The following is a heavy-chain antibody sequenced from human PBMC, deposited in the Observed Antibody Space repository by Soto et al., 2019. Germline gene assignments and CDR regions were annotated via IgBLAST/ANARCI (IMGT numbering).Heavy chain of an antibody. Sequence: GGSLRLSCAASGFTFSSYWMSWVRQAPGKGLEWVANIKQDGSEKYYVDSVKGRFTISRDNAKNSLYLQMNSLRAEDTAVYYCARGETLHSSSWQSRYYYYYYMDVWGKGTTVTVSS. CDR1: GFTFSSYW. J-gene: IGHJ6*03. V-gene: IGHV3-7*01. CDR3: ARGETLHSSSWQSRYYYYYYMDV. D-gene: IGHD6-13*01. CDR2: IKQDGSEK.